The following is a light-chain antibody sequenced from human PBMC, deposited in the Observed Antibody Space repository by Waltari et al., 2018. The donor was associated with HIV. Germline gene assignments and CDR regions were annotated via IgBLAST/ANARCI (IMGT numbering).Light chain of an antibody. V-gene: IGLV3-19*01. J-gene: IGLJ3*02. CDR1: RLRSYY. Sequence: SSELTQDPAVSVALGQTVRITCQGDRLRSYYASWYQQKPGQAPVLVIYGKNNRPSGIPDRLSGSSSGNTASLTITGAQAEDEAYYYCNSRDSSGNHLVFGGGTKLTVL. CDR2: GKN. CDR3: NSRDSSGNHLV.